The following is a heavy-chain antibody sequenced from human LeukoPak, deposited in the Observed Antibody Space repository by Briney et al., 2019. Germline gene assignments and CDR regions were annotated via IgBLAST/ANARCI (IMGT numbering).Heavy chain of an antibody. CDR3: AKVVSGYLAEVYGMDV. D-gene: IGHD3-22*01. J-gene: IGHJ6*02. Sequence: PGGSLRLSCAASGFTFRGYWMDWVRQHPGKGLVWVSRINSDGSSTYYADSVKGRFTISRDNSKNTLYLQMNSLRAEDTAVYYCAKVVSGYLAEVYGMDVWGQGTTVTVSS. CDR2: INSDGSST. CDR1: GFTFRGYW. V-gene: IGHV3-74*01.